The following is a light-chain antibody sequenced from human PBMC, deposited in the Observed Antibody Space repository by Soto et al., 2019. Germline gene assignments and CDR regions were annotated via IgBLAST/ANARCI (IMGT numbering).Light chain of an antibody. J-gene: IGKJ5*01. CDR3: QQYNNWPIT. Sequence: EIVMTQSPATLSVSPGERATLSCRASQSVSSNLAWYQHKPGQAPRLLISGASTMATGIPARFSGSGSGTEFTLTISSLQSEDFAAYYCQQYNNWPITFGQGTRLEIK. CDR2: GAS. CDR1: QSVSSN. V-gene: IGKV3-15*01.